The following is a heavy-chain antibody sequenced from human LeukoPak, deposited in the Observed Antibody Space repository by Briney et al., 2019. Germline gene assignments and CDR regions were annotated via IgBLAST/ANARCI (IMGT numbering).Heavy chain of an antibody. CDR1: GFTFSSYA. CDR3: ARSIAAAPLWH. Sequence: GGSLRLSCAASGFTFSSYAMHWVRQAPGKGLEWVAVISYDGSNKYYADSVKGRFTISRDNSKNTLYLQMNSLRVEDTAVYYCARSIAAAPLWHWGQGTLVTASS. D-gene: IGHD6-13*01. J-gene: IGHJ1*01. V-gene: IGHV3-30-3*01. CDR2: ISYDGSNK.